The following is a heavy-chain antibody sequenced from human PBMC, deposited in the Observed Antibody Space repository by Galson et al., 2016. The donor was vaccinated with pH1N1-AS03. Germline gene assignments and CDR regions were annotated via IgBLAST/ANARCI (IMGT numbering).Heavy chain of an antibody. V-gene: IGHV4-34*01. D-gene: IGHD1-20*01. CDR3: ARGVDNFNVFVFEM. CDR1: GGSFSGYY. Sequence: ETLSLPCAVSGGSFSGYYWSWVRQPPGRGLEWIGEISHSGSTKYNPSLKSRVAISIHTSKNQFSLTVTSVTAADTAIYYCARGVDNFNVFVFEMWGRGTMVTVSS. J-gene: IGHJ3*02. CDR2: ISHSGST.